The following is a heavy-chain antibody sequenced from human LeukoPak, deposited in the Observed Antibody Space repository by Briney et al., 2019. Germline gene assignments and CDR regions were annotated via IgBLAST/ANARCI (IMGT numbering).Heavy chain of an antibody. V-gene: IGHV3-11*04. D-gene: IGHD3-10*02. CDR2: ISSSGSTI. CDR3: AELGITMIGGV. J-gene: IGHJ6*04. Sequence: GSLRLSCAASGFTFSDHYMDWVRQAPVKGLEWVSYISSSGSTIYYADSVKGRFTISRDNAKNSLYLQMNSLRAEDTAVYYCAELGITMIGGVWGKGTTVTISS. CDR1: GFTFSDHY.